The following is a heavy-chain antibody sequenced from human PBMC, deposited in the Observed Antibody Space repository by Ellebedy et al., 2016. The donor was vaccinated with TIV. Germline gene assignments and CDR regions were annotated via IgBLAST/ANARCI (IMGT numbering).Heavy chain of an antibody. CDR1: GFTFSTYG. D-gene: IGHD3-3*01. V-gene: IGHV3-30*02. CDR3: AKGGVGVDDAFYI. J-gene: IGHJ3*02. Sequence: GESLKISCAASGFTFSTYGMHWVRQAPGKGVEWMAFTRSDGSKKYYADSVKGRITISRDNSENTLNLQINSLRAEDTAGYYCAKGGVGVDDAFYIWGQGTMVTVSS. CDR2: TRSDGSKK.